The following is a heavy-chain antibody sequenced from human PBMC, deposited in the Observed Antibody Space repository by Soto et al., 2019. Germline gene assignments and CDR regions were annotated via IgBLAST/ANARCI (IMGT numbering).Heavy chain of an antibody. D-gene: IGHD4-4*01. CDR1: GFSLSTSGVG. J-gene: IGHJ6*02. V-gene: IGHV2-5*02. Sequence: QITLKESGPTLVKPTQTLTLTCTFSGFSLSTSGVGVGWIRQPPGKALEWLALIYWDDDKRYSPSLKSRLTSTNDTSKNQVVLTMTNMDPVDTATYYCAHRGRNSQYYGMDVWGQGTTVTVSS. CDR2: IYWDDDK. CDR3: AHRGRNSQYYGMDV.